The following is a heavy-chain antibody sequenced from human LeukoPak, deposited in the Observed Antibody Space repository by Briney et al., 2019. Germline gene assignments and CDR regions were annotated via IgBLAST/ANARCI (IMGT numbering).Heavy chain of an antibody. Sequence: ASVKVSCKASGYTFTSYYMHWVRQAPGQGLEWMGIINPRGGSTSYAQKFQGRVTMTRDMSTSTVYMELSSLRSEDTAVYYCARPQARIAARGGDAFDIWGQGTMVTVSS. CDR2: INPRGGST. V-gene: IGHV1-46*01. D-gene: IGHD6-6*01. J-gene: IGHJ3*02. CDR1: GYTFTSYY. CDR3: ARPQARIAARGGDAFDI.